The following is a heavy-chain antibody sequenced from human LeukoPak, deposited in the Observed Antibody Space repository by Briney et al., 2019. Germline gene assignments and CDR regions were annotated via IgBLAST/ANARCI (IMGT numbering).Heavy chain of an antibody. CDR3: ARHFPHMDYSGWKQGWFDP. Sequence: SETLSLTCTVSGGSISSYYWSWIRQPPGKGLEWIGYIYYSGSTSYNPSLKSRVTISVDTSKNQFSLKLSSVTAADTAVYYCARHFPHMDYSGWKQGWFDPWGQGTLVTVSS. CDR2: IYYSGST. J-gene: IGHJ5*02. V-gene: IGHV4-59*01. CDR1: GGSISSYY. D-gene: IGHD6-19*01.